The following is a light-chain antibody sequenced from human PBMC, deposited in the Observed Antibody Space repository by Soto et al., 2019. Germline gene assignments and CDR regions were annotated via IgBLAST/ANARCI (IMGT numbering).Light chain of an antibody. V-gene: IGKV3-20*01. CDR3: QQYSTSPLT. J-gene: IGKJ4*01. CDR1: QTVRNNY. Sequence: EFVLTQSPGTLSLSPGERATLSCRASQTVRNNYLAWYQQKPGQAPRLLIYDASSRASGIPDRFSGSGSGTDFTLTIDRLEPEDFAVYYCQQYSTSPLTFGGGTKVDIK. CDR2: DAS.